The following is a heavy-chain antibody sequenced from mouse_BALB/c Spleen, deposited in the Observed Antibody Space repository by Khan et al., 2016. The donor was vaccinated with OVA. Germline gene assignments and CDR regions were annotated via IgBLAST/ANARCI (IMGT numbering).Heavy chain of an antibody. Sequence: VQLKQSGAELVRPGALVKLSCKASGFNIKDYYMHWVKQRPEQGLEWIGWIDPENGNTIYDPKFQGKASITAATSSNTAYLQLSRLTSEDTAVVYCVRSFYANYVEDYWGQGTSGTVSS. CDR1: GFNIKDYY. CDR3: VRSFYANYVEDY. CDR2: IDPENGNT. D-gene: IGHD2-10*01. J-gene: IGHJ4*01. V-gene: IGHV14-1*02.